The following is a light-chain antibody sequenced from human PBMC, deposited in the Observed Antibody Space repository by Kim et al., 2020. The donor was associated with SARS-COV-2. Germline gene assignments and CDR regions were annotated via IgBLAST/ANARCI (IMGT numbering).Light chain of an antibody. CDR3: HHYGDSLWS. CDR2: SVS. CDR1: HKITSDY. Sequence: YPVERATLSCRASHKITSDYLAWYQQRPGQAPRLLIYSVSTRAAGITDRFSGSGSGTDFTLTISWLEPEDFAVYYCHHYGDSLWSFGRGTKVDIK. V-gene: IGKV3-20*01. J-gene: IGKJ1*01.